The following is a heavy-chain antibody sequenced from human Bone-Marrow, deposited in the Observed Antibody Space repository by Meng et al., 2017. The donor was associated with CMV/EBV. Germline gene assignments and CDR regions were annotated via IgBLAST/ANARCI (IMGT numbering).Heavy chain of an antibody. CDR1: GGSISSSRYY. D-gene: IGHD2-2*01. V-gene: IGHV4-39*07. J-gene: IGHJ5*02. CDR2: IYYSGTT. Sequence: SETLSLTCTVSGGSISSSRYYWGWIRQPPGKGLEWIGSIYYSGTTYYTPSLKSRVTSRVTISLDTSNNQFSLRLTSVTAADTAVYYCARVIVLIPAAIPNDNWFDPWGQGTLVTVSS. CDR3: ARVIVLIPAAIPNDNWFDP.